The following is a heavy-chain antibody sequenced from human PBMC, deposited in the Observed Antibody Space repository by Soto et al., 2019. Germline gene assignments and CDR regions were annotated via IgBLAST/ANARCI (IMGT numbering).Heavy chain of an antibody. Sequence: GGSLRLSCAASEFAFSSYGMHWVRQAPGKGLEWVAVISYDGSNKYYADSVKGRFTISRDNSKNTLYLQMNSLRAEDTAVYYCAKAYYYGSGSYYPQAYYYYGMDVWGQGTTVTVSS. J-gene: IGHJ6*02. D-gene: IGHD3-10*01. CDR2: ISYDGSNK. CDR3: AKAYYYGSGSYYPQAYYYYGMDV. CDR1: EFAFSSYG. V-gene: IGHV3-30*18.